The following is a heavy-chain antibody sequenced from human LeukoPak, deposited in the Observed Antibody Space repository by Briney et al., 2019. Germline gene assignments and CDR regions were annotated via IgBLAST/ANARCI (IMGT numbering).Heavy chain of an antibody. V-gene: IGHV4-4*07. CDR1: GGSNSSYY. CDR3: ARDLGIAAADTPFDY. D-gene: IGHD6-13*01. CDR2: IYTSGST. J-gene: IGHJ4*02. Sequence: SETLSLTCTVSGGSNSSYYWSWIRQPAGKGLEWIGRIYTSGSTNYNPSLKSRVTMSVDTSKNQFSLKLSSVTAADTAVYYCARDLGIAAADTPFDYWGQGTLVTVSS.